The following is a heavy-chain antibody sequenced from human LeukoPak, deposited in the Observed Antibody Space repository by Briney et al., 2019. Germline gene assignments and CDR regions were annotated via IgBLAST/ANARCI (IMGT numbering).Heavy chain of an antibody. CDR3: ARGPIAAAFWSPVRGAFDI. Sequence: SETLSLTCAVYGGSFSGYYWSWIRQPPGKGLEWIGEINHSGSTNYNPSLKSRVTISVDTSKNQFSLKLSSVTAADTAVYYCARGPIAAAFWSPVRGAFDIWGQGTMVTVSS. D-gene: IGHD6-13*01. J-gene: IGHJ3*02. V-gene: IGHV4-34*01. CDR2: INHSGST. CDR1: GGSFSGYY.